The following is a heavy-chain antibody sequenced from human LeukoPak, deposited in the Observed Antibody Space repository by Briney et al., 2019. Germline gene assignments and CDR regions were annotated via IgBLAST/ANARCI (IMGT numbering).Heavy chain of an antibody. D-gene: IGHD6-19*01. Sequence: PGGSLRLSCAASGFTFSSSDMEWVRQAPGKGLEWVSSITPSSTYIYYAGSMRGRFTVSRDNAKNSLYLQMNSLTAEDTAVYYCARNLNSPIAVAGSDYWGQGTLVTVSS. J-gene: IGHJ4*02. CDR3: ARNLNSPIAVAGSDY. CDR2: ITPSSTYI. V-gene: IGHV3-21*01. CDR1: GFTFSSSD.